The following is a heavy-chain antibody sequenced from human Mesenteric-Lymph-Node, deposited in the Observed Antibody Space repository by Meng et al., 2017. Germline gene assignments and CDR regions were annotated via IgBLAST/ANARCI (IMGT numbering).Heavy chain of an antibody. D-gene: IGHD2-8*01. CDR2: SYYSGSA. CDR3: ARSSVGLMSRLDP. V-gene: IGHV4-31*03. J-gene: IGHJ5*02. CDR1: DGSVSSDANF. Sequence: SETLSLTCSVSDGSVSSDANFWTWILQHPGKGLEWVGYSYYSGSAYYNPSRQSCLNISLDSSKTQFSMRLSSVTAADTAVYYCARSSVGLMSRLDPWGQGTLVTGAS.